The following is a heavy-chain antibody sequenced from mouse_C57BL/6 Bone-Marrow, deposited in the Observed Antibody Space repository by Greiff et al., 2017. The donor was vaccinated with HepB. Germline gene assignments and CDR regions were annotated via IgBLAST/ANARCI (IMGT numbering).Heavy chain of an antibody. Sequence: EVQLQQSGAELVRPGASVKLSCTASGFNIKDDYMHWVKQRPEQGLEWIGWIDPENGDTEYASKFQGKATITADTSSNTAYLQLSSLTSEDTAVYYCTITTVVATPFFDYWGQGTTLTVSS. D-gene: IGHD1-1*01. V-gene: IGHV14-4*01. CDR2: IDPENGDT. J-gene: IGHJ2*01. CDR1: GFNIKDDY. CDR3: TITTVVATPFFDY.